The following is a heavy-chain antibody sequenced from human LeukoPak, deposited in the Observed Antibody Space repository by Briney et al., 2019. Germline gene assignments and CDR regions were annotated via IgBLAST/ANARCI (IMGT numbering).Heavy chain of an antibody. D-gene: IGHD6-13*01. CDR3: ARGLLTGYSSWYVGSYNWFDP. CDR1: GGSSSGYY. Sequence: PSETLSLTCAVYGGSSSGYYWSWIRQPPGKGLEWIGEINHSGSTNYNPSLKSRVTISVDTSKNQFSLKLSSVTAADTAVYYCARGLLTGYSSWYVGSYNWFDPWGQGTLVTVSS. J-gene: IGHJ5*02. V-gene: IGHV4-34*01. CDR2: INHSGST.